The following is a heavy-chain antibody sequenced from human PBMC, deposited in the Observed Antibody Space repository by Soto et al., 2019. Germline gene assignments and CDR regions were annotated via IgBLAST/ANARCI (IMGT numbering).Heavy chain of an antibody. CDR1: GFTFSNAW. J-gene: IGHJ3*02. D-gene: IGHD3-22*01. CDR2: IKNKIDGGTT. V-gene: IGHV3-15*01. Sequence: EVQLVESGGGLVKPGGSLRLSCAASGFTFSNAWMSWVRQAPGKGLEWVGRIKNKIDGGTTDYAAPMKGRFTISRDDSKNTLYLQMNRLKTEDTAVYYCTTDGYYDSSGYRDAFDIWGQGTMVTVSS. CDR3: TTDGYYDSSGYRDAFDI.